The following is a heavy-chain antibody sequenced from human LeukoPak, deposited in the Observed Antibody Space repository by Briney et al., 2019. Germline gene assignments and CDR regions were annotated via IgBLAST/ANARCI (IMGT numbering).Heavy chain of an antibody. CDR1: GGSISGYY. D-gene: IGHD3-10*01. V-gene: IGHV4-59*08. Sequence: SETLSLTCTVSGGSISGYYWSWIRQPPGKGLEWIGYIFYSGSTNYNPSLKSRVTISVDTSKNQFSLKLSSVTAADTAVYYCAASVWFGELIDSPWGQGTLVTVSS. CDR2: IFYSGST. CDR3: AASVWFGELIDSP. J-gene: IGHJ5*02.